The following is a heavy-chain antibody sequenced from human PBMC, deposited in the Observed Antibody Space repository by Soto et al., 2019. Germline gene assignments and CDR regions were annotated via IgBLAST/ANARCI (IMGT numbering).Heavy chain of an antibody. D-gene: IGHD6-19*01. J-gene: IGHJ4*02. CDR2: ISSSSSTI. V-gene: IGHV3-48*02. CDR3: ARGKYSSGWYYMDY. Sequence: EVQLVESGGGLVQPGGSLRLSCAASGFTFSSYSMNWVRQAPGKGLEWVSYISSSSSTIYYADSVKGRSTISRDNAKNSLYLQMNSLRDEDTAVYYCARGKYSSGWYYMDYWGQGTLVTVSS. CDR1: GFTFSSYS.